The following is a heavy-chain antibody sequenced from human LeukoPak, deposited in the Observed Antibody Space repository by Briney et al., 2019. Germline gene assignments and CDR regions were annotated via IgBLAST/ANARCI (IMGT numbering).Heavy chain of an antibody. CDR1: GFTFSTYT. CDR3: ARDAYQYSSGWFFDY. V-gene: IGHV3-48*01. J-gene: IGHJ4*02. CDR2: ISSSGTTI. Sequence: PGGSLRLSCAAPGFTFSTYTMNWVRQAPGKGLEWVSYISSSGTTIYYADSAKGRFTISRDNAKNSLYLQMNSLRAEDTAVYYCARDAYQYSSGWFFDYWGQGTLVTVSS. D-gene: IGHD6-19*01.